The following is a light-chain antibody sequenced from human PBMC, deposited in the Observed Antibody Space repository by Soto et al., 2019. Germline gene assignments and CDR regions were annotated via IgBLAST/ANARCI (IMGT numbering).Light chain of an antibody. CDR2: DAS. Sequence: EIVLTQSPATLSLSPGERATLSCRASQSVSTYLAWYQQKPGQAPRLLIYDASNRATGIPARFSGGGSGTDFTLTIDNLEPEDFAVYYCQQYNSWPLTFGGGTKVEIK. CDR1: QSVSTY. CDR3: QQYNSWPLT. J-gene: IGKJ4*01. V-gene: IGKV3-11*01.